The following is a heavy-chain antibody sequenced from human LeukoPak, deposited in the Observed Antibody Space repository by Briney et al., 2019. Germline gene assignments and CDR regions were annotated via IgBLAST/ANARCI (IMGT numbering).Heavy chain of an antibody. CDR2: ISYDGSNK. J-gene: IGHJ4*02. CDR1: GFTFSGYA. D-gene: IGHD3-3*01. CDR3: ARVRSKFSYYDFWV. V-gene: IGHV3-30*01. Sequence: GSLRLSCAASGFTFSGYAMHWVRQAPGKGLEWVAVISYDGSNKYYADSVKGRFTISRENSKHTLYLQMNSLRAEDTAVYYCARVRSKFSYYDFWVWGQGTLLTVSS.